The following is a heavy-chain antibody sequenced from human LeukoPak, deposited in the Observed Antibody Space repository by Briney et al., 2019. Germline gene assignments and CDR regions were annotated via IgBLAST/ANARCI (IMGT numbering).Heavy chain of an antibody. CDR2: IWDDGTKK. D-gene: IGHD1-26*01. CDR3: ARRWEKLQGGQYGLDV. CDR1: GFTFSSYS. J-gene: IGHJ6*02. V-gene: IGHV3-33*08. Sequence: PGGSLRLSCAASGFTFSSYSMNWVRQAPGKGLEWVASIWDDGTKKYHADSVKGRLTISRDNSKNTLYLQMDSLRAEDTAIYWCARRWEKLQGGQYGLDVWGQGTTVTVSS.